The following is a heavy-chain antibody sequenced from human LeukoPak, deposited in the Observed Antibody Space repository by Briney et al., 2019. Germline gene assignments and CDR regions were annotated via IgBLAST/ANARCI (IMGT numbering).Heavy chain of an antibody. CDR3: AREVWGYTYGYNMDWFDP. Sequence: SQTLSLTCAVSGGSISSGGYSWSWIRQPPGKGLEWIGYIYHSGSTYYNPSLKSRVTISVDRSKNQFSLKLSSVTAADTAVYYCAREVWGYTYGYNMDWFDPWGQGTLVTVSS. D-gene: IGHD5-24*01. CDR2: IYHSGST. CDR1: GGSISSGGYS. V-gene: IGHV4-30-2*01. J-gene: IGHJ5*02.